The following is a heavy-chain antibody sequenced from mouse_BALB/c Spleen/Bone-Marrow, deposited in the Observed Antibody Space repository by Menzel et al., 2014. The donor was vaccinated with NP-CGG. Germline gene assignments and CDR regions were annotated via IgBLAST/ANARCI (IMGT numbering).Heavy chain of an antibody. CDR2: IYPGSGST. D-gene: IGHD2-1*01. CDR1: GYTFTDYV. CDR3: ARLDGNYRYAMDY. J-gene: IGHJ4*01. V-gene: IGHV1-77*01. Sequence: QVQLKEFGPELVKPGASVKMSCKASGYTFTDYVITWVKQRTGQGLEWIGEIYPGSGSTYCNEKFKGKATLTADKSSNTAYMQLGSLTSEDSAVYFCARLDGNYRYAMDYWGQGTSVTVSS.